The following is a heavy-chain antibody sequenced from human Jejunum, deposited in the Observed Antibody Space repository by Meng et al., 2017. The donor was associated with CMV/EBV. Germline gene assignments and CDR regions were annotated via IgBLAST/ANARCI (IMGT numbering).Heavy chain of an antibody. D-gene: IGHD5/OR15-5a*01. J-gene: IGHJ4*02. CDR1: GGSISSSTYY. Sequence: QLQLQESGPGLVKPSGTLFLPCAVSGGSISSSTYYWGWVRQPPGKGLEWIGLMRSSGSSFYSPSLRSRVTMSVDTSKNQFSLKVNSVTAADTAAYYCARDSSGVSGTFDSWGQGTLVTVAS. V-gene: IGHV4-39*07. CDR3: ARDSSGVSGTFDS. CDR2: MRSSGSS.